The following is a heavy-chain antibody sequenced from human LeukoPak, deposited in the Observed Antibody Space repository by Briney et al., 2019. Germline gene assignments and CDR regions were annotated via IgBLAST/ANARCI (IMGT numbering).Heavy chain of an antibody. CDR1: GGSISSYY. J-gene: IGHJ5*02. D-gene: IGHD6-13*01. CDR3: ARAHSSSWYGNWFDP. V-gene: IGHV4-4*07. CDR2: IYTSGST. Sequence: SETLSLTCTVSGGSISSYYWCWIRQPAGKGLEWIGRIYTSGSTNYNPSLKSRVTMSVDTSKNQFSLKLSSVTAADTAVYYCARAHSSSWYGNWFDPWGQGTLVTVSS.